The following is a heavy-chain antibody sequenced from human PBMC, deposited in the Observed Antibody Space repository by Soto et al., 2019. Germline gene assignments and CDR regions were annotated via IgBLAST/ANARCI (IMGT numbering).Heavy chain of an antibody. CDR1: GFTFTISA. D-gene: IGHD6-6*01. Sequence: ELQLLESGGGLVQPGGSLRLSCAASGFTFTISAMSWVRQAPGKGLEWVSTITRSGGTTYYADSVKGRFTISRDNSKNTLYLQMTSLRAEGTAAYYCAQTNIAARPNWFDPWGQGTRVPVSS. CDR3: AQTNIAARPNWFDP. V-gene: IGHV3-23*01. J-gene: IGHJ5*02. CDR2: ITRSGGTT.